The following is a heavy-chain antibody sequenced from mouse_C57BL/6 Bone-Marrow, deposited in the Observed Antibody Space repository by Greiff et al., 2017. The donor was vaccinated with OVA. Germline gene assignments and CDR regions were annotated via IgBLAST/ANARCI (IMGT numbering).Heavy chain of an antibody. J-gene: IGHJ2*01. Sequence: EVKLMESGGGLVQPGGSLKLSCAASGFTFSDYGMAWVRQAPRKGPEWVAFISNLAYSIYYADTVTGRFTISRENAKNTLYLEMSSLRSEDTAMYYCARPRRGNYFDYWGQGTTLTVSS. CDR1: GFTFSDYG. CDR3: ARPRRGNYFDY. CDR2: ISNLAYSI. V-gene: IGHV5-15*01.